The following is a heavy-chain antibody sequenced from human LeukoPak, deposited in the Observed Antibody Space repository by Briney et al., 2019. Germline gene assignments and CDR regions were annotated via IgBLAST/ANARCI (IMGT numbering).Heavy chain of an antibody. J-gene: IGHJ6*04. Sequence: SVKVSCKASGGTFSSYTISCVRQPPRQGLEWRGGIIPIFGTANYAQKFQGRVTITADKSTSTAYMELSSLRSEDTAVYYCASTLPPSYYYGSGANRGGGYYYGMDVWGKGTTVTVSS. D-gene: IGHD3-10*01. V-gene: IGHV1-69*06. CDR1: GGTFSSYT. CDR2: IIPIFGTA. CDR3: ASTLPPSYYYGSGANRGGGYYYGMDV.